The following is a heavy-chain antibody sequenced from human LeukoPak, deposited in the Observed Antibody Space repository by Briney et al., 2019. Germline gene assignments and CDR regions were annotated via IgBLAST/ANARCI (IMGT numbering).Heavy chain of an antibody. Sequence: GGSLRLSCAASGFTFSSYEMNWDRQAPGKGLERVSYISSSGSTIYYADSVKGRFTISRDNAKNSLYLQMNSLRAEDTAVYYCARTTRVRLGELSYWGQGTLVTVSS. CDR1: GFTFSSYE. D-gene: IGHD3-16*02. CDR2: ISSSGSTI. CDR3: ARTTRVRLGELSY. V-gene: IGHV3-48*03. J-gene: IGHJ4*02.